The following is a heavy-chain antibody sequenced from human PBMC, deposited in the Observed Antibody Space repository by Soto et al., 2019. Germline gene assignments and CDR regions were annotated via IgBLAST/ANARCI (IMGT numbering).Heavy chain of an antibody. V-gene: IGHV4-30-2*01. CDR1: GGSISSGGYS. D-gene: IGHD3-10*01. Sequence: SETLSLTCAVSGGSISSGGYSWSWIRQPPGKGLEWIGYIYHSGSTYYNPSLKSRVTISVDWSKNQFSLKLSSVTAADTAVYYGAGGSGSYYDAFDSWGQGTMVTISS. CDR3: AGGSGSYYDAFDS. CDR2: IYHSGST. J-gene: IGHJ3*02.